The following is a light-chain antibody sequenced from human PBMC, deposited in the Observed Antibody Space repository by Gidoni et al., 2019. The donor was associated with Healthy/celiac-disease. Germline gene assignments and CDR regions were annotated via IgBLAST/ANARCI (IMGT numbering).Light chain of an antibody. CDR1: SSDVGGYNY. CDR2: DVR. V-gene: IGLV2-14*03. J-gene: IGLJ3*02. CDR3: ISYARSSTWV. Sequence: QSALTQPASVSGSPGQSITISCTGTSSDVGGYNYVSWYQQHPGKAHKLMIYDVRKRPSGVSNRFSGSKAGNTASLTSSGLQAEDEADYYCISYARSSTWVFGGGTKLTVL.